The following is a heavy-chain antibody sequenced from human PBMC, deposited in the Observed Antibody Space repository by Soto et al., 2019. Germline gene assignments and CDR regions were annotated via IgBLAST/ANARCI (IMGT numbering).Heavy chain of an antibody. CDR2: INPNSGGT. Sequence: ASVKVSCKASGYTFTGYYMHWVRQAPGQGLEWMGWINPNSGGTNYAQKFQGRVTMTRDTSISTAYMELSRLRSDDTAVYYCARAMVVVPAAPFDPWGQGTLVTVSS. D-gene: IGHD2-2*01. J-gene: IGHJ5*02. V-gene: IGHV1-2*02. CDR3: ARAMVVVPAAPFDP. CDR1: GYTFTGYY.